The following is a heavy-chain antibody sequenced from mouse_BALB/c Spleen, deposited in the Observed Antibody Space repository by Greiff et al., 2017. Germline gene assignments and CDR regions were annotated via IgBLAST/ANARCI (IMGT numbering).Heavy chain of an antibody. J-gene: IGHJ2*01. Sequence: EVQLVESGGGLVKPGGSLKLSCAASGFTFSSYAMSWVRQTPEKRLEWVATISSGGSYTYYPDSVKGRFTISRDNAKNTLYLQMSSLRSEDTAMYYGAIGEIYDGYFLDYWGQGTTLTVSS. CDR2: ISSGGSYT. CDR1: GFTFSSYA. CDR3: AIGEIYDGYFLDY. D-gene: IGHD2-3*01. V-gene: IGHV5-9-3*01.